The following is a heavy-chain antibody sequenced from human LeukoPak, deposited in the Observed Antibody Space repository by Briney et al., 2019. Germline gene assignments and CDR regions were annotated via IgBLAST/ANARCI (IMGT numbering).Heavy chain of an antibody. J-gene: IGHJ4*02. Sequence: ASVKVSCKASGYTFTGHYMHWVRQAPGQGLEWMGRINPNSGGTNYAQKFQGRVTMTRDTSISTAYMELSRLRSDDTAVYYCARDPTLRYYFDYWGQGTLVTVSS. V-gene: IGHV1-2*06. CDR2: INPNSGGT. CDR3: ARDPTLRYYFDY. D-gene: IGHD3-10*01. CDR1: GYTFTGHY.